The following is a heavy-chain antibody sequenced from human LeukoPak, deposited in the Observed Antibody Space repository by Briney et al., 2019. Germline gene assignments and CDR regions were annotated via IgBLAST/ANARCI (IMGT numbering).Heavy chain of an antibody. CDR1: GYTFTSYG. J-gene: IGHJ4*02. CDR3: ARDTPEYYGSGSYFDY. Sequence: ASVKVSYKASGYTFTSYGISWVRQAPGHGLEWMGWISAYNGNTNYAQKLQGRVTMTTDTSTSTAYMELRSLRSDDTAVYYCARDTPEYYGSGSYFDYWGQGTLVTVSS. V-gene: IGHV1-18*01. D-gene: IGHD3-10*01. CDR2: ISAYNGNT.